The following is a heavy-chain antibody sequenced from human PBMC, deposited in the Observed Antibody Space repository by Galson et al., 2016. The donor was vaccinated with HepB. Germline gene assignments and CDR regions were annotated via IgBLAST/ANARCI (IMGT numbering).Heavy chain of an antibody. V-gene: IGHV4-34*01. D-gene: IGHD3-3*01. CDR1: GASISGSY. Sequence: SETLSLTCTVSGASISGSYLSWIRQPPGKGLEWIGEINHSGGTKYSPSLKSRVTISLDTSKKQISLKLSSVTAADAAVHYCARVRVFDFWRGFLPDYWGQGILVTVSS. CDR2: INHSGGT. J-gene: IGHJ4*02. CDR3: ARVRVFDFWRGFLPDY.